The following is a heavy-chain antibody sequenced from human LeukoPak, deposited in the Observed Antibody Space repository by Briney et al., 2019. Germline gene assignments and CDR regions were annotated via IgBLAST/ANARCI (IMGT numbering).Heavy chain of an antibody. CDR2: IYYSGST. J-gene: IGHJ4*02. CDR3: ARQSSEMATIYKGHPIDY. Sequence: PSETLSLTCTVSGGSISSSSYYWGWIRQPPGKGLEWIGSIYYSGSTYYNPSLKSRVTISVDTSKNQFSLKLSSVTAADTAVYYCARQSSEMATIYKGHPIDYWGQGTLVTVSS. V-gene: IGHV4-39*01. CDR1: GGSISSSSYY. D-gene: IGHD5-24*01.